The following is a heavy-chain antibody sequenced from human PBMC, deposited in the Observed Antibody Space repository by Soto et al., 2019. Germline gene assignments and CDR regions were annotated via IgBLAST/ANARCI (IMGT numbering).Heavy chain of an antibody. V-gene: IGHV3-23*01. CDR1: GFTFSSYA. D-gene: IGHD1-1*01. Sequence: EVQLLESGGGLVQPGGSLRLSCAASGFTFSSYAMSWVRQAPGKGLEWVSAISGSGGSTYYADSVKGGFTISRDNSKNTLFLQMNSLRAEDTAVYYCAKYGAVADDVLYYFDYWGQGTLVTVSS. CDR2: ISGSGGST. J-gene: IGHJ4*02. CDR3: AKYGAVADDVLYYFDY.